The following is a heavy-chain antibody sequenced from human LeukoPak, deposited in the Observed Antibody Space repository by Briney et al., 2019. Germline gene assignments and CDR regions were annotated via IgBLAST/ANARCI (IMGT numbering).Heavy chain of an antibody. Sequence: PSETLSLTCTVSGGSISSYYWSWIRQPPGKGLEWIGYIYYSGSTNYSPPVRRRITMSVDTSKNQFSLRLSSVTAADTAVYYCARHTGLNWFDPWGQGTLVTVSS. CDR1: GGSISSYY. CDR3: ARHTGLNWFDP. D-gene: IGHD2-8*02. V-gene: IGHV4-59*08. CDR2: IYYSGST. J-gene: IGHJ5*02.